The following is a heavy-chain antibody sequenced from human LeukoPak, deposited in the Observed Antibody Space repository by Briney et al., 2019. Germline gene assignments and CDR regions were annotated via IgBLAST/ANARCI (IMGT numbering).Heavy chain of an antibody. CDR2: IYHSGST. J-gene: IGHJ4*02. Sequence: PSETLSLTCTVSGGSINSYYWNWIRQPPGKGLEWIGYIYHSGSTNYNPSLKSRVTISVDTSKNQFSLKLSSVTAADTAVYYCAGDSSGYYYFDYWGQGTLVTVSS. CDR3: AGDSSGYYYFDY. D-gene: IGHD3-22*01. CDR1: GGSINSYY. V-gene: IGHV4-59*01.